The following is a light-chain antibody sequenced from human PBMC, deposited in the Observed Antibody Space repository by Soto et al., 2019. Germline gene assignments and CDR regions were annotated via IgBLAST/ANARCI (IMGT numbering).Light chain of an antibody. J-gene: IGKJ2*01. Sequence: DIQMTQSPSSLSASVGDRVTITCQASQDISNYLNWYHQKPGKAPKLLIYDASNLETGVPSRFSGSGSGTDFTFTISSLQPEDIATYYCQQYNTFGQGTKLEIK. CDR2: DAS. CDR1: QDISNY. CDR3: QQYNT. V-gene: IGKV1-33*01.